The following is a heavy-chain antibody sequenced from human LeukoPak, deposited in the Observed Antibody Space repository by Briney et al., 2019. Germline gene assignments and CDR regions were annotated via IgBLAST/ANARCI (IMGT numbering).Heavy chain of an antibody. CDR3: ARDPSHGWEPPVRAFDI. Sequence: SQTLSLTCAICGDSVSSNSAAWNWIRQSPSRGLEWLGRTYYRSKWYNDYAVSVKSRITINPDTSKNQFSLQLNSVTPEDTAVYYCARDPSHGWEPPVRAFDIWGQGTMVTVSS. J-gene: IGHJ3*02. CDR2: TYYRSKWYN. CDR1: GDSVSSNSAA. D-gene: IGHD1-26*01. V-gene: IGHV6-1*01.